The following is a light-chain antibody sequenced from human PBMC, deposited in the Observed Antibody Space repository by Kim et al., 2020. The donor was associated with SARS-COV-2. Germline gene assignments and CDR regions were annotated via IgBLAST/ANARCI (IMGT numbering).Light chain of an antibody. CDR1: TGAVTSGLY. CDR2: DTN. J-gene: IGLJ2*01. V-gene: IGLV7-46*01. Sequence: PGGTVALTGGSSTGAVTSGLYPYWFQQKPGQAPRTLIYDTNNRHSWTPARFSGSLLGGKAALTLSRAQPEDEAEYYCLLSYSGARIFGGGTQLTVL. CDR3: LLSYSGARI.